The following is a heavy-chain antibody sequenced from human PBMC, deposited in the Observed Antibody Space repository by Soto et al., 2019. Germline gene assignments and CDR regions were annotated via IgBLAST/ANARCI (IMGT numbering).Heavy chain of an antibody. CDR2: IIPIFGTA. J-gene: IGHJ6*02. V-gene: IGHV1-69*01. D-gene: IGHD6-19*01. CDR1: GYTFTSYD. CDR3: ARKSGWTNYYYGMDV. Sequence: QVQLVQSGAEVKKPGASVKVSCKASGYTFTSYDINWVRQATGQGLEWMGGIIPIFGTANYAQKFQGRVTITADESTSTAYMELSSLRSEDTAVYYCARKSGWTNYYYGMDVWGQGTTVTVSS.